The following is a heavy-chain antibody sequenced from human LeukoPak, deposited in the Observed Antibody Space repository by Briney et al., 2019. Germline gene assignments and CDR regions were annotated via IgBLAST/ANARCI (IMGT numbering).Heavy chain of an antibody. CDR1: GYTPTELS. D-gene: IGHD6-6*01. CDR2: INPSGGST. J-gene: IGHJ4*02. CDR3: ARSYSSSPPAFDY. V-gene: IGHV1-46*01. Sequence: ASVKVSCKVSGYTPTELSMHWVRQAPGQGLEWMGIINPSGGSTSYAQKFQGRVTMTRDTSTSTVYMELSSLRSEDTAVYYCARSYSSSPPAFDYWGQGTLVTVSS.